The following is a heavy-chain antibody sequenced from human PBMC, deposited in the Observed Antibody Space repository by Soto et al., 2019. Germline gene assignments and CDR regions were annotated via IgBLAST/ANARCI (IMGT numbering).Heavy chain of an antibody. D-gene: IGHD3-10*01. CDR2: TTDTDGDR. CDR1: GITFRSRA. CDR3: ARGSRDSYPGSRIFDL. V-gene: IGHV3-23*01. Sequence: QSGGSLRRSWVASGITFRSRAMSWGRQAPGEGMEWVSTTTDTDGDRKYADSVRGRFTISRDNSKNTLYLQMSSLRAEDSAVYFCARGSRDSYPGSRIFDLWGRGTRVTVSS. J-gene: IGHJ4*02.